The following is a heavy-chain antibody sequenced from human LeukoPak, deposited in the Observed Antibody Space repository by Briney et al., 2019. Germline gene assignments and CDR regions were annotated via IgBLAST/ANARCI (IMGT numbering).Heavy chain of an antibody. D-gene: IGHD5-24*01. Sequence: SETLSLTCAVYSGSFSGYYWSWIRQPPGKGLEWIGEINHSGSTSHNPSLKSRVTISVDTSKNQFSLKLTSVTAADTALYYCARGDGRDGYKGKLDYWGQGTLVTVSS. V-gene: IGHV4-34*01. J-gene: IGHJ4*02. CDR1: SGSFSGYY. CDR2: INHSGST. CDR3: ARGDGRDGYKGKLDY.